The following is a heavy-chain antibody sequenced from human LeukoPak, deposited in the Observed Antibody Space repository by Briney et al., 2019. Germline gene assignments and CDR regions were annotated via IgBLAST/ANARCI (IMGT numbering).Heavy chain of an antibody. V-gene: IGHV3-23*01. D-gene: IGHD4-17*01. CDR1: GFTVSSYA. J-gene: IGHJ4*02. CDR2: IGYGAGDT. Sequence: PGGSLRLSCAASGFTVSSYAMTWVRQAPGKGLEWVSAIGYGAGDTYYADSVKGRFTTSRDNSMNTLYLQMSSLRADDTALYYCAKDDARHHHGVDHWGQGTLVTVSS. CDR3: AKDDARHHHGVDH.